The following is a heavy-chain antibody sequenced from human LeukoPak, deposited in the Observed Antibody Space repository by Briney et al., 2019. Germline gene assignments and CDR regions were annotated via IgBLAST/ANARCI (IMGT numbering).Heavy chain of an antibody. CDR2: MNPNIGNT. J-gene: IGHJ3*02. V-gene: IGHV1-8*03. D-gene: IGHD1-26*01. Sequence: AAGKVSCKASGYTFTSYDINWVRRAAGQRLEWRGWMNPNIGNTGYAQKFQGRVTITRNPSISTAYMELSSLRSEDTAVYYCAREGVGATTPIDAFDIWGQGTKVTVSS. CDR3: AREGVGATTPIDAFDI. CDR1: GYTFTSYD.